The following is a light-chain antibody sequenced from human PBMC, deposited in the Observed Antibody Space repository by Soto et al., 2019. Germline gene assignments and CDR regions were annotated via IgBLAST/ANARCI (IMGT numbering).Light chain of an antibody. J-gene: IGKJ1*01. Sequence: DIQMTQSPSSLSASVGDRVTITCRASQSISSYLNWYQQKPWKAPKLLIYAASSLKSGVPSRFSGSRSGTDFTLTISSLKPEDFATYYCQQSYSTPWTFGQGTKVEIK. V-gene: IGKV1-39*01. CDR3: QQSYSTPWT. CDR2: AAS. CDR1: QSISSY.